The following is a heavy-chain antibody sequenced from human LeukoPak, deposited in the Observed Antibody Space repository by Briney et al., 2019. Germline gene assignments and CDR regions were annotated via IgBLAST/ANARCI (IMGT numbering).Heavy chain of an antibody. J-gene: IGHJ4*02. D-gene: IGHD4-17*01. V-gene: IGHV5-51*01. CDR2: IYPGDSDT. CDR1: GYSFTNYW. Sequence: GESLKISCKGSGYSFTNYWIGWVRQMPGKGLEWMGFIYPGDSDTRYSPSFQGQVTISADRSISTAYLQWSSLEASDTAMYYCARLFYGARANDYWGQGTLVTVSS. CDR3: ARLFYGARANDY.